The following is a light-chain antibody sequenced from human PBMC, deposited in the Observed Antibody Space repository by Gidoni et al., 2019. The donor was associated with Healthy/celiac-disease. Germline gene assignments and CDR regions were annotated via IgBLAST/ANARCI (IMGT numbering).Light chain of an antibody. J-gene: IGKJ1*01. CDR2: GAS. CDR3: PQYGSSPPWT. CDR1: QSVSSSY. Sequence: EIVLTQSPGTLSLSPGERATLSCRASQSVSSSYLARYQQKPGQAPRLLIYGASSRATGIPDRFSGSGSGTDFTLTISRLEPEDFAVYYCPQYGSSPPWTFXXXTKVEIK. V-gene: IGKV3-20*01.